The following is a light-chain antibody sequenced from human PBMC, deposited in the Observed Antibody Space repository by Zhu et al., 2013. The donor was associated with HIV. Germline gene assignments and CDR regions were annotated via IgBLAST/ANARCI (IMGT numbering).Light chain of an antibody. V-gene: IGLV2-23*02. CDR3: CSYAGSATWV. Sequence: QSALTQPASVSGSPGQSITISCTGTSSDLGGYNYVSWYQQHPGKAPKLMIYEVSNRPSGVSNRFSGSKSGNTASLTISGLQAEDEADYYCCSYAGSATWVFGGGTKVTVL. CDR2: EVS. CDR1: SSDLGGYNY. J-gene: IGLJ3*02.